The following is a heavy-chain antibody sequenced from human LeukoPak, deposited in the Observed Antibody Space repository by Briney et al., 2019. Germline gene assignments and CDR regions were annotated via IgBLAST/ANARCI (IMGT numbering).Heavy chain of an antibody. J-gene: IGHJ4*02. CDR3: ARDAGYGYDRFDY. CDR2: IKQDGSEK. D-gene: IGHD5-18*01. Sequence: PGGSLRLSCAASGFTFSSYWMSWVRPAPGKGLEWVANIKQDGSEKYYVDSVKGRFTISRDNAQNSLYLQMNRLGVEDTAVYYCARDAGYGYDRFDYWGQGTQVTVSS. CDR1: GFTFSSYW. V-gene: IGHV3-7*01.